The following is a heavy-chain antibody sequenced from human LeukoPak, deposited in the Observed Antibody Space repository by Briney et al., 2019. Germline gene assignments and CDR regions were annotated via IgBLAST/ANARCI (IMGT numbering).Heavy chain of an antibody. CDR1: GFTFSNAW. CDR2: IKSKTDGGTT. J-gene: IGHJ4*02. Sequence: GGSLRLSCAASGFTFSNAWMSWVRQAPGKGLEWVGRIKSKTDGGTTDYAAPVKGRFTISRDDSKNTLYLQMNSLKAEDTAVYYCTTSSSGWYGDIDYWGQGTLVTVSS. V-gene: IGHV3-15*01. CDR3: TTSSSGWYGDIDY. D-gene: IGHD6-19*01.